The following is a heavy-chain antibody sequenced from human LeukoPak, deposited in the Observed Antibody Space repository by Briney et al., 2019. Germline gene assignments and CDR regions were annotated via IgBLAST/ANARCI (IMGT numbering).Heavy chain of an antibody. CDR1: GYTFTCYY. V-gene: IGHV1-2*04. Sequence: XSVKVSCKASGYTFTCYYMHWVRQAPGQGLEWMGWINPNSGGTNYAQKFQGWVTITRDTSISTAYMELSRLRSDDTAVYYCARMPRVWGSYYYYGMDVWGQGTTVTVSS. CDR2: INPNSGGT. CDR3: ARMPRVWGSYYYYGMDV. D-gene: IGHD7-27*01. J-gene: IGHJ6*02.